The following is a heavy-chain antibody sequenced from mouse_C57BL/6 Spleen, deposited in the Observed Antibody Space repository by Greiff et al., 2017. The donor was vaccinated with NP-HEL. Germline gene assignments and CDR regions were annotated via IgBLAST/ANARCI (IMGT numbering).Heavy chain of an antibody. J-gene: IGHJ4*01. CDR1: GFTFSSYG. V-gene: IGHV5-6*02. Sequence: EVMLVESGGDLVKPGGSLKLSCAASGFTFSSYGMSWVRQTPDKRLEWVATISSGGSYTYYPDSVKGRFTISRDNAKNTLYLQMSMLKSEDTAMYYGARPYDYYCSSYVSAMDYWGQGTSVTVSA. CDR2: ISSGGSYT. CDR3: ARPYDYYCSSYVSAMDY. D-gene: IGHD1-1*01.